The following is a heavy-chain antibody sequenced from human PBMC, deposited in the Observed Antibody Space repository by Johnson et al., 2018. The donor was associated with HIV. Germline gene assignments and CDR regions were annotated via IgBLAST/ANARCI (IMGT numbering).Heavy chain of an antibody. CDR3: ARDADKDLWFGESADAFDI. Sequence: EVQLVESGGGLVQPGGSLRLSCAASGFTVSSNYMSWVRQATGKGLEWVSAIGTSGDTYYPGSVKGRFTISRENAKNSLYLQMNSLRAGDTAVYYCARDADKDLWFGESADAFDIWGQGTMVTVSS. CDR2: IGTSGDT. J-gene: IGHJ3*02. V-gene: IGHV3-13*01. D-gene: IGHD3-10*01. CDR1: GFTVSSNY.